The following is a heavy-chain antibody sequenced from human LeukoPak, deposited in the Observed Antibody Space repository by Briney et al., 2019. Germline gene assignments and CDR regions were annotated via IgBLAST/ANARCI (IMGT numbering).Heavy chain of an antibody. CDR3: ASLYDILTGRRRYFDY. CDR1: GFTFRGCY. CDR2: ISSSSSYT. V-gene: IGHV3-11*06. D-gene: IGHD3-9*01. Sequence: MPGGSLRLSCAASGFTFRGCYRSWLRQATGKGLEGVSYISSSSSYTNYADSVKGRFTISRDNAKNSLYLQMNSLRAEDTAVYYCASLYDILTGRRRYFDYWGQGTLVTVSS. J-gene: IGHJ4*02.